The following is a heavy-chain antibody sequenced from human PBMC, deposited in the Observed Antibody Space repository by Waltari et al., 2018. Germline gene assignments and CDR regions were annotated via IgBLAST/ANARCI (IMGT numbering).Heavy chain of an antibody. CDR1: GGSISSSSYY. CDR2: IYYSGST. CDR3: ARHSGISQNYDFWSGYLGAFDI. V-gene: IGHV4-39*01. Sequence: GLVKPSETLSLTCTVSGGSISSSSYYWGSIRQPPGTGLGWIGSIYYSGSTYYNPSLKSRVTISVDTSKNQFSLKLSSVTAADTAVYYCARHSGISQNYDFWSGYLGAFDIWGQGTMVTVSS. D-gene: IGHD3-3*01. J-gene: IGHJ3*02.